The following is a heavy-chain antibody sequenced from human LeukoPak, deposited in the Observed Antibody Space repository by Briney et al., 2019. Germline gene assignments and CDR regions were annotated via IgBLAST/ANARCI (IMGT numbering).Heavy chain of an antibody. J-gene: IGHJ4*02. CDR1: GFTFSTYW. Sequence: PGGSLRPSCAASGFTFSTYWMSWVRQAPGKGLEWVASIKQDGSEKFYVDSVKGRFTISRDNAKNSLYLRMNYLRAEDTAVYYCPRGRNYFDYWGQGTLVTVSS. D-gene: IGHD1-14*01. CDR3: PRGRNYFDY. V-gene: IGHV3-7*01. CDR2: IKQDGSEK.